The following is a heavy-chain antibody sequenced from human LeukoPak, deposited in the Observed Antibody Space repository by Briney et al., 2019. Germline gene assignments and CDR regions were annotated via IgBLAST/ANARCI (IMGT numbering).Heavy chain of an antibody. J-gene: IGHJ3*02. Sequence: SETLSLTCTVSGGSLSSYYFSWIRQSPGKGLEWIAYINYSGSASYNPSLKSRVTMSVDTSKQLFLSLSSVTAADTAVYYCARHNYDDYVFDIWGQGTKVTVSS. V-gene: IGHV4-59*08. D-gene: IGHD4-17*01. CDR3: ARHNYDDYVFDI. CDR1: GGSLSSYY. CDR2: INYSGSA.